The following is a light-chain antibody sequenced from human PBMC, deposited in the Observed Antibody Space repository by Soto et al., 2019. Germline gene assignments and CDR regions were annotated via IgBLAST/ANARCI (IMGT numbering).Light chain of an antibody. CDR2: GVS. V-gene: IGKV3-20*01. CDR1: QSVTTRY. CDR3: QQYGSSPPAFT. Sequence: EIVLTQSPGTLSLSPGERATLSCMASQSVTTRYLAWYQQKPGQAPRLLIHGVSSRATGIPDRFSGSGSGTDFILTISRLEPEDFAVYYCQQYGSSPPAFTFGPGTKVDIK. J-gene: IGKJ3*01.